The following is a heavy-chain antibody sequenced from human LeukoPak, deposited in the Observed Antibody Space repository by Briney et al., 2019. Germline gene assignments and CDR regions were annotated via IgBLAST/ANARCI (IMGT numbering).Heavy chain of an antibody. Sequence: GESLKISCKGSGYSFTSYWIAWVCQMPGKGLEWMGIIYPGDSSTRYSPSFQGQVTISADKSISTAYLQWSSLKTSDTAMYYCARRTTGWYYFDYWGQGTLLTVSS. V-gene: IGHV5-51*03. CDR1: GYSFTSYW. D-gene: IGHD6-19*01. CDR3: ARRTTGWYYFDY. CDR2: IYPGDSST. J-gene: IGHJ4*02.